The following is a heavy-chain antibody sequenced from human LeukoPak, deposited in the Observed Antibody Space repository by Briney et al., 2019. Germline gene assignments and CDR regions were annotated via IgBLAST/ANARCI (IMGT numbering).Heavy chain of an antibody. CDR1: GGSINNYY. Sequence: PSQTLSLTCTVAGGSINNYYWRWVRQPAEKGLEWVGRVYSSGITDYNPSLKSRVTLSVHTPKTQSSLNLTSVTAADTAVYFCASGAGRDTGQAFDYWGQGTLATVSS. J-gene: IGHJ4*02. CDR3: ASGAGRDTGQAFDY. CDR2: VYSSGIT. V-gene: IGHV4-4*07. D-gene: IGHD5-24*01.